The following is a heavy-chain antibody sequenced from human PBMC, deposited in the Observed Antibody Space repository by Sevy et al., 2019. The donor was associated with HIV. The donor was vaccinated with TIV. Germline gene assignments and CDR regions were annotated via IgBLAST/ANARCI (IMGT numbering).Heavy chain of an antibody. CDR1: GFTFSTYA. Sequence: GGSLRLSCAASGFTFSTYAMSWVRQAPGKGLKWVSAISGSGGSTYYADSMEGRFIISGDKSKNTLYLQMNSLRAEDTAVYYCAKGDSTFYGLDVWGQRTTVTVSS. V-gene: IGHV3-23*01. CDR3: AKGDSTFYGLDV. J-gene: IGHJ6*02. D-gene: IGHD6-13*01. CDR2: ISGSGGST.